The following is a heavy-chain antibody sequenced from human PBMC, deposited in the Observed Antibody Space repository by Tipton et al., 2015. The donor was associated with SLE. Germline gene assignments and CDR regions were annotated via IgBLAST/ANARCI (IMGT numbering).Heavy chain of an antibody. V-gene: IGHV4-61*01. CDR1: GYSISSGYY. Sequence: GLVKPSETLSLTCAVSGYSISSGYYWSWIRQPPGKGLEWIGYIYYSGSTNYNPSLKSRVTISVDTSKNQFSLKLSSVTAADTAVYYCARVPVARHYFDYWGQGTLVTVSS. CDR3: ARVPVARHYFDY. D-gene: IGHD2-15*01. J-gene: IGHJ4*02. CDR2: IYYSGST.